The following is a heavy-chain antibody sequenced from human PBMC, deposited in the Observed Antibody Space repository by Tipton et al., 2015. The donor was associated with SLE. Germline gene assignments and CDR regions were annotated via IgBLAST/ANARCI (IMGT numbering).Heavy chain of an antibody. D-gene: IGHD3-3*01. CDR2: IYSGGST. CDR1: GFTVSSNY. V-gene: IGHV3-53*01. J-gene: IGHJ4*02. CDR3: ARDVYGYWSDYNQGFDY. Sequence: SLRLSCAASGFTVSSNYMSWVRQAPGKGLEWVSVIYSGGSTYYADSVKGRFTISRDNTKNLVYLQMKSLRADDTALYYCARDVYGYWSDYNQGFDYWGQGTLVTVSS.